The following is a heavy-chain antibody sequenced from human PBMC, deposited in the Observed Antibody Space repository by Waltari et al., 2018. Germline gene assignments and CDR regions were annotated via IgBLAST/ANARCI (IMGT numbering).Heavy chain of an antibody. V-gene: IGHV1-8*03. CDR3: ARDYGSGTYYYMDV. CDR2: MNPTSGST. Sequence: QVQLVQSGAEVKKPGASVKVSCKASGYSFTSYNINWVRQAAGQGLEWMGWMNPTSGSTGYAQKFQDRVNITRNTSIGTAYMELRSLRSEDTAVYYCARDYGSGTYYYMDVWGKGTTVTVSS. D-gene: IGHD3-10*01. CDR1: GYSFTSYN. J-gene: IGHJ6*03.